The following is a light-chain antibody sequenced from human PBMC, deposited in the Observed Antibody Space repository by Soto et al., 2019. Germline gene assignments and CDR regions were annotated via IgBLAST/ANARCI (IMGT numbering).Light chain of an antibody. CDR2: EVT. Sequence: QSALTQPASVSGSAEQSITISCTGTSNDVGGYNYVSWYQQHPGKAPKVMIYEVTYRPSGVSNRFSGSKSGNTASLTISGLQAEDEADYYCSSFTSRGTYVFGTGTKLTVL. J-gene: IGLJ1*01. V-gene: IGLV2-14*01. CDR3: SSFTSRGTYV. CDR1: SNDVGGYNY.